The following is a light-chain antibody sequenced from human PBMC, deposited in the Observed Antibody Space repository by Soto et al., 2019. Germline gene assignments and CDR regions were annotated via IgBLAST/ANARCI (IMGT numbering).Light chain of an antibody. V-gene: IGLV2-14*01. CDR3: SSYTRSTTLVV. Sequence: QSVLTQPASVSGSPGHSITISCTGTSSDIGGYKYVSWYQQHPGKAPKLIIYEVSDRPSGVSNRFSGSKSGNTASLTISGLQADDEADYYCSSYTRSTTLVVFGGGTKVTVL. J-gene: IGLJ2*01. CDR1: SSDIGGYKY. CDR2: EVS.